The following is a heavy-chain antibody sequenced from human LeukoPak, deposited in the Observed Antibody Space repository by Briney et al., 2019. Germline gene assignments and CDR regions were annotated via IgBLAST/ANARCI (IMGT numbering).Heavy chain of an antibody. J-gene: IGHJ4*02. CDR2: INPNSGGT. V-gene: IGHV1-2*02. CDR1: GYTFTGYY. Sequence: APVKASCKASGYTFTGYYMHWVRQAPGQGLEWMGWINPNSGGTNYAQKFQGRVTMTRDTSISTAYMELSRLRSDDTAVYYCARDRFDWLSKSDWGQGTLVTVSS. D-gene: IGHD3-9*01. CDR3: ARDRFDWLSKSD.